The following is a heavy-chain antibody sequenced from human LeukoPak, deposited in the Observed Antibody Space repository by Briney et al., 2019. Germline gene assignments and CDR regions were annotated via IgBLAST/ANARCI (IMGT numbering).Heavy chain of an antibody. D-gene: IGHD1-26*01. V-gene: IGHV1-2*02. CDR1: GYTFTGYY. CDR3: ARDLVGATTNYFDY. Sequence: ASVKVSCKASGYTFTGYYMHWVRQAPGQGLEWMGWINPNSGGTNYAQKFQGRVTMTRDTSISTAYMELSRLRSDDTAVYYCARDLVGATTNYFDYWGQGTLVTVSS. J-gene: IGHJ4*02. CDR2: INPNSGGT.